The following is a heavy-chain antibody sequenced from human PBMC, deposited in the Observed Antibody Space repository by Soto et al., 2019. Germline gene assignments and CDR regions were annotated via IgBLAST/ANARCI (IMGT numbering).Heavy chain of an antibody. Sequence: PSETLSLTCAVYGGSFSGYYWSWIRQPPGKGLEWIGEINHSGSTNYNPSLKSRVTISVDTSKNQFSLKLSSVTAADTAVYYCAGRCTPQWLRYFDWLAPDAFDIWGQGTMVT. J-gene: IGHJ3*02. V-gene: IGHV4-34*01. CDR3: AGRCTPQWLRYFDWLAPDAFDI. CDR1: GGSFSGYY. D-gene: IGHD3-9*01. CDR2: INHSGST.